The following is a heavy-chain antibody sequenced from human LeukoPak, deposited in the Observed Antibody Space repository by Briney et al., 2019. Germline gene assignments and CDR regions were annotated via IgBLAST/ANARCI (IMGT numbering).Heavy chain of an antibody. J-gene: IGHJ4*02. D-gene: IGHD1-26*01. V-gene: IGHV3-74*01. CDR1: GFPFSSYW. CDR3: GRDRGTSVVGVDFDA. CDR2: IIGDGRNI. Sequence: GGSLRLSAVASGFPFSSYWVDWVRQAPRKGLVWVSRIIGDGRNINYPPSVRDRFTISTHNANNTLYLQMNTLRDEHTSVYYCGRDRGTSVVGVDFDAWGEGTLVTV.